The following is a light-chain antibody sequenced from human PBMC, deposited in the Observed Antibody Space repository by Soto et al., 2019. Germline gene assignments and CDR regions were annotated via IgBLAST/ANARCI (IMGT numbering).Light chain of an antibody. CDR1: PTVTAY. Sequence: DIQLTQSPSSLSASVGDSVNVTCRASPTVTAYLRWIQQKPGTAPMLLIYGASSVKSGVPSRFRGSESETDFTLTISSLRAEDLVTNYCLQTFSRPFTIGKGTRLEIK. CDR2: GAS. J-gene: IGKJ2*01. CDR3: LQTFSRPFT. V-gene: IGKV1-39*01.